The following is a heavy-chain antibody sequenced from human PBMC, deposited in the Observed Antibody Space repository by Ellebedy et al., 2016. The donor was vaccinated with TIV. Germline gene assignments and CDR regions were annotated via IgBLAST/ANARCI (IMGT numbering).Heavy chain of an antibody. CDR1: GFTVSSSY. D-gene: IGHD3-16*01. Sequence: GESLKISCAASGFTVSSSYMTWVRQAPGKGLEWVSVVYSGGNTYYADSVKGRFTISRDNSKNTLSLEMNSLRVDETAVYFCARGPVRYTQKGGFLDYWGQGTLVTVSS. V-gene: IGHV3-53*01. J-gene: IGHJ4*02. CDR2: VYSGGNT. CDR3: ARGPVRYTQKGGFLDY.